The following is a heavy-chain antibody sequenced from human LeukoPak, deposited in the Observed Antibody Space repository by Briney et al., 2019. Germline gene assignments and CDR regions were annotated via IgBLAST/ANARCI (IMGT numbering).Heavy chain of an antibody. J-gene: IGHJ4*02. Sequence: SETLSLTCTVSGGSISSSSYSWGWIRQPPGKGLEWIGSIYYSGSTYYNPSLKSRVTISVDTPKNQFSLKLSSVTAADTAVYYCARILTIFGVVIPSYYFDYWGQGTLVTVSS. V-gene: IGHV4-39*01. CDR3: ARILTIFGVVIPSYYFDY. D-gene: IGHD3-3*01. CDR1: GGSISSSSYS. CDR2: IYYSGST.